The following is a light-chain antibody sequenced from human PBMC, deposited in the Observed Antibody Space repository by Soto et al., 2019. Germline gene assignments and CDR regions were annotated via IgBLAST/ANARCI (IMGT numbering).Light chain of an antibody. CDR2: GAS. Sequence: EIVLTQSPGTLSLSPGERATLSCRASQSVSATYLAWYQHKPGQAPRLLIYGASTKATAIPDRFTGSGSGTDFNLPISRLEPEDFAVYFCKQYVSSPMFTFGQGTKQELK. J-gene: IGKJ2*01. CDR3: KQYVSSPMFT. V-gene: IGKV3-20*01. CDR1: QSVSATY.